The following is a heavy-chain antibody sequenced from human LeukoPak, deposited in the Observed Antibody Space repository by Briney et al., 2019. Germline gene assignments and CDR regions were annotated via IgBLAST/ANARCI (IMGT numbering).Heavy chain of an antibody. Sequence: GASVKVSCKASGYTFTSYYMHWVRQAPGQRLEWMGWINAGNGNTKYSQKFQGRVTITRDTSASTAYMELSSLRSEDTAVYYCARGGSYVNPHFDYWGQGTLVTVSS. V-gene: IGHV1-3*01. CDR2: INAGNGNT. J-gene: IGHJ4*02. CDR1: GYTFTSYY. D-gene: IGHD1-26*01. CDR3: ARGGSYVNPHFDY.